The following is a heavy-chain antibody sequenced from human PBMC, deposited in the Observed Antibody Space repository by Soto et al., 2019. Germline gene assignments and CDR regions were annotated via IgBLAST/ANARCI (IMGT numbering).Heavy chain of an antibody. D-gene: IGHD3-10*01. Sequence: SETLSLTCTVSGGSISSYFWSWIRQPPGKGLEWIGYVYYSGSTNYNPSLKSRVTISQDTSKNQFSLKLSSVTAADTAVYYCARDSVAGDKDYYYYYGMDVWGQGTTVTVSS. CDR1: GGSISSYF. V-gene: IGHV4-59*01. CDR2: VYYSGST. J-gene: IGHJ6*02. CDR3: ARDSVAGDKDYYYYYGMDV.